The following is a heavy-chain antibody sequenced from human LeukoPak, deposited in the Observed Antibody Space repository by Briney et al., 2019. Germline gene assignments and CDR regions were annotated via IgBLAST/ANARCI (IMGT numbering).Heavy chain of an antibody. CDR1: GFTFSSYS. Sequence: GGSLRLSCAASGFTFSSYSMNWVRQAPGKGLEWVSSISSSSSCIYYADSVKGRFTISRDNAKNSLYLQMNSLRAEDTAVYYCASGPHRRAGNWFDPWGQGTLVTVSS. V-gene: IGHV3-21*01. CDR3: ASGPHRRAGNWFDP. CDR2: ISSSSSCI. J-gene: IGHJ5*02.